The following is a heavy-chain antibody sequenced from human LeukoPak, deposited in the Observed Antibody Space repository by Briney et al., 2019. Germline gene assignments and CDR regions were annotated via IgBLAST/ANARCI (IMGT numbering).Heavy chain of an antibody. CDR3: ARDRYYDSSGYDSLDAFDI. D-gene: IGHD3-22*01. CDR1: AFTFSSFG. Sequence: GGSLRLSCAASAFTFSSFGMHWVRQAPGKGLEWVAVIWYDRSKKYYAESVKGRFTISRDNSKNTLYLQMNSLRAEDTAVYYCARDRYYDSSGYDSLDAFDIWGQGTMVTVSS. CDR2: IWYDRSKK. V-gene: IGHV3-33*01. J-gene: IGHJ3*02.